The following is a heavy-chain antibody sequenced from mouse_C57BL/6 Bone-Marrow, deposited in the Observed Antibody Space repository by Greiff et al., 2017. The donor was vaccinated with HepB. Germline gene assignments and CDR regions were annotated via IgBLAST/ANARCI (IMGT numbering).Heavy chain of an antibody. Sequence: QVQLKQSGPELVKPGASVKLSCKASGYTFTSYDINWVKQRPGQGLEWIGWIYPRDGSTKYNEKFKGKATLTVDTSSSTAYMELHSLTSEDSAVYFCARQAIYYGYDGPWFAYWGQGTLVTVSA. J-gene: IGHJ3*01. CDR2: IYPRDGST. CDR3: ARQAIYYGYDGPWFAY. CDR1: GYTFTSYD. V-gene: IGHV1-85*01. D-gene: IGHD2-2*01.